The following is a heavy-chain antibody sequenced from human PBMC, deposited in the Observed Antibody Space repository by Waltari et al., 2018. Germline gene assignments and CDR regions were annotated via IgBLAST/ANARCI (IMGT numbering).Heavy chain of an antibody. D-gene: IGHD4-17*01. J-gene: IGHJ4*02. V-gene: IGHV3-7*01. Sequence: EVQLVESGGGLVQPGGSLRLSCAASGFTFSSYCMSWVRQAPGKGCEWLANIKQDGSEKYYVDSVKGRFTISRDNAKNSLYLQMNSLRAEDTAVYYCAREDTVTTAFFDYWGQGTLVTVSS. CDR1: GFTFSSYC. CDR2: IKQDGSEK. CDR3: AREDTVTTAFFDY.